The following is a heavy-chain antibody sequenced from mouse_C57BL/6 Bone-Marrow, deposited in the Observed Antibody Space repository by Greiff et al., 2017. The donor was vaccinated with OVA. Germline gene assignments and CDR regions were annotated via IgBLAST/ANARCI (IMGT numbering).Heavy chain of an antibody. CDR2: INPGSGCT. Sequence: QVQLQQSGAELAKPGASVKLSCKASGYTFTNYLIHWVKQRPGQGLEWIGLINPGSGCTNYNEKFKDKATLTADKSSSTAYMQLSSLTYEDSAVYYCARGDGILDFAYWGQGTIVTVSA. D-gene: IGHD2-3*01. J-gene: IGHJ2*01. CDR1: GYTFTNYL. CDR3: ARGDGILDFAY. V-gene: IGHV1-7*01.